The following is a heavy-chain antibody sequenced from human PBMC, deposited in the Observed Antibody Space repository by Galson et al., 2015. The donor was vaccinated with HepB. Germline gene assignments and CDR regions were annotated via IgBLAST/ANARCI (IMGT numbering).Heavy chain of an antibody. V-gene: IGHV3-15*01. CDR1: GLSFSDIW. CDR3: TTASLITV. Sequence: SLRLSCAVSGLSFSDIWMSWVRQAPGKGLEWVGRIRSREEGESTDYAASVKGRFTVSRDDHKSLLYLQMDRLKIEDTAVCYCTTASLITVRGQGTLVTVSS. D-gene: IGHD3-10*01. J-gene: IGHJ1*01. CDR2: IRSREEGEST.